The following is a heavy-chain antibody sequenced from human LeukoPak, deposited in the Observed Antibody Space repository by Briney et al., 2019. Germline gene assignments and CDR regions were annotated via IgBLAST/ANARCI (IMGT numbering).Heavy chain of an antibody. CDR1: GFTVSTYS. CDR3: ARHEPVITLSSYYYGMDV. CDR2: FSTSSSYI. V-gene: IGHV3-21*01. D-gene: IGHD1-14*01. Sequence: GGSLRLSCAASGFTVSTYSMNWVRQAPGKGLEWVSSFSTSSSYIYYADSVKGRFTISRDNAKNSLYLQMNSLRAEDTAVYYCARHEPVITLSSYYYGMDVWGPGTTVTVSS. J-gene: IGHJ6*02.